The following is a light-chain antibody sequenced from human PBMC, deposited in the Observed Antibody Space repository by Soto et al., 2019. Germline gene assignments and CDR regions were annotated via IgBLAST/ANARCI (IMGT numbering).Light chain of an antibody. CDR3: QQYGSSPQT. V-gene: IGKV3-20*01. J-gene: IGKJ1*01. Sequence: IVLTHSPGTLSLSLGERATLSCRASQSVSNTYLAWYQQKPGQAPRLLIYGASNRATGIPDRFSGSGSGTDFTLTISRLEPEDFAVYYCQQYGSSPQTFGQGTKVDIK. CDR2: GAS. CDR1: QSVSNTY.